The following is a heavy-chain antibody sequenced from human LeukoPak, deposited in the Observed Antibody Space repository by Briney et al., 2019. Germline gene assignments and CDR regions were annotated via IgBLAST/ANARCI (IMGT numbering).Heavy chain of an antibody. Sequence: GASVKVSCKASGYTFTGYYMHWVRRAPGQGLEWMGWINPNSGGTNYAQKFQGRVTMTRDTSTSTVYMELSSLRSEDTAVYYCAKGGGQGGSYYKDYWGQGTLVTVSS. V-gene: IGHV1-2*02. J-gene: IGHJ4*02. CDR1: GYTFTGYY. CDR3: AKGGGQGGSYYKDY. D-gene: IGHD1-26*01. CDR2: INPNSGGT.